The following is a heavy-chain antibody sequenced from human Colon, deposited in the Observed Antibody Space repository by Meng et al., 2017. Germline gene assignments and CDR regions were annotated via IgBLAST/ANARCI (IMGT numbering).Heavy chain of an antibody. V-gene: IGHV6-1*01. CDR2: TYYRSKWYN. CDR1: GDSVSSNSDA. D-gene: IGHD6-19*01. CDR3: ARGYSSGEDAFDI. Sequence: SETLSLTCAIPGDSVSSNSDAWNWIRQSPSRGLEWLGRTYYRSKWYNDYAVSVKSRITINPDTSKNQFSLQLNSVTPEDTAVYYCARGYSSGEDAFDIWGQGTMVTVSS. J-gene: IGHJ3*02.